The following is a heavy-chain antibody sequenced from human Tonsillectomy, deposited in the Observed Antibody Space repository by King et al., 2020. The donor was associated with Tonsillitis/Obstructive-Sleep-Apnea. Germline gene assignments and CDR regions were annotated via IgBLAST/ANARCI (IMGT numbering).Heavy chain of an antibody. Sequence: VQLVESGGGVVQPGRSLRLSCAASGFTFSSYGMHWVRQAPGKGLEWVAVIWYDGSNKYYADSVKGRFTISRDNSKNTLYLQMNSLRAEDTAVYYCARGLGRGVAAADIGDYWGQGTLVTVSS. CDR2: IWYDGSNK. J-gene: IGHJ4*02. D-gene: IGHD6-13*01. CDR3: ARGLGRGVAAADIGDY. V-gene: IGHV3-33*01. CDR1: GFTFSSYG.